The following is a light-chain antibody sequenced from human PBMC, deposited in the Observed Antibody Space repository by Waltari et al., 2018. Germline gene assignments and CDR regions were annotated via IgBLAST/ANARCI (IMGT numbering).Light chain of an antibody. CDR2: DAS. Sequence: EIVLTQSPGTLSLSPGERATLSCRASQSVSRSLAWYQQKHGQAPRLIIYDASTRATGSPDRFSGSGSGTDFSLTISRLEPEDFAVYYCQKYVSLPATFGQGTKVEIK. CDR3: QKYVSLPAT. CDR1: QSVSRS. V-gene: IGKV3-20*01. J-gene: IGKJ1*01.